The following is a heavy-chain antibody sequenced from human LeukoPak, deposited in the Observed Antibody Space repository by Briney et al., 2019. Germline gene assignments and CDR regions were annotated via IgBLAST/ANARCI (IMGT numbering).Heavy chain of an antibody. D-gene: IGHD3-16*02. Sequence: GGSLRLSCAASGFTFSNAWMSWVRQAPGKGLEWVGRIKSKPDGGATDYAAPVKGRFTISRDDSKNTLYLQIYSLKTEDTAVYYCNGRYDYVWGSYRYLGFDYWGQGTLVTVSS. CDR3: NGRYDYVWGSYRYLGFDY. CDR2: IKSKPDGGAT. J-gene: IGHJ4*02. CDR1: GFTFSNAW. V-gene: IGHV3-15*01.